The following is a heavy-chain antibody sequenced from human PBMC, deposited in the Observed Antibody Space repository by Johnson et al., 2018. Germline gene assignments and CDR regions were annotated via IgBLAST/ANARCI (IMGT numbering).Heavy chain of an antibody. V-gene: IGHV1-8*01. CDR1: GYTFTSYD. J-gene: IGHJ6*03. CDR2: MNPNSGNK. D-gene: IGHD6-19*01. Sequence: QVQLVQSGAEVTKXGASXKVXCKASGYTFTSYDINWVRQATGQGLEWMGWMNPNSGNKGSAQKFQGRVPMTRNTSISTAYMERCILRSEDTAGYYCARRVSSGWHAYYYYYYMDVGGKGTTVTVSS. CDR3: ARRVSSGWHAYYYYYYMDV.